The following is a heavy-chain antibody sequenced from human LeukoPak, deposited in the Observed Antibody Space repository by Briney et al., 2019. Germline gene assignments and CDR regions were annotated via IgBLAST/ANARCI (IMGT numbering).Heavy chain of an antibody. CDR3: ARGARVRDPTIYNWNDVIYFDY. Sequence: GGSLRLSCAASGFTFSSYAMHWVRQAPGKGLEWVAVISYDGSNKYYADSVKGRFAISRDNSKNTLYLQMNSLRAEDTAVYYCARGARVRDPTIYNWNDVIYFDYWGQGTLVTVSS. CDR2: ISYDGSNK. CDR1: GFTFSSYA. V-gene: IGHV3-30*09. D-gene: IGHD1-20*01. J-gene: IGHJ4*02.